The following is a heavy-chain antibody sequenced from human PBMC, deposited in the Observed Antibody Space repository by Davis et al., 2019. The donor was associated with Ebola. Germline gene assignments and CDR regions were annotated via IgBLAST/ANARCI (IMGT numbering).Heavy chain of an antibody. V-gene: IGHV4-34*01. CDR3: ARCLAPGFCVY. Sequence: PSETLSLTCAVYGGSFSGYYWSWIRQPPGKGLEWIGEINHSGSTNCNPSLKSRVTISVDTSKNQFSLKLSSVTAADTAVYYCARCLAPGFCVYWGQGTLVTVSS. D-gene: IGHD3-3*01. CDR1: GGSFSGYY. J-gene: IGHJ4*02. CDR2: INHSGST.